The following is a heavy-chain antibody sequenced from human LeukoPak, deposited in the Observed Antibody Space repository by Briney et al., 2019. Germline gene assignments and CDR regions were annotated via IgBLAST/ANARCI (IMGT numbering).Heavy chain of an antibody. V-gene: IGHV4-34*01. CDR2: INHSGST. CDR1: GGSFSGYY. D-gene: IGHD2-2*02. CDR3: ARLIVGYCSSTSCYRRFDY. J-gene: IGHJ4*02. Sequence: SETLSLTCAVYGGSFSGYYWSWIRQPPGKGLEWIGEINHSGSTNYNPSLKSRVTISVDTSKNQFSLKLSSVTAADTAVYYCARLIVGYCSSTSCYRRFDYWGQGTLVTVSS.